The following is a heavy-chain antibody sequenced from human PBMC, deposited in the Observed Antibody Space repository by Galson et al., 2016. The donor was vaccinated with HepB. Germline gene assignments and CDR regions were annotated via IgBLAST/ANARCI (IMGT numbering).Heavy chain of an antibody. Sequence: SETLSLTCAVYGGSFSGYYWTWIRQPPGKGLHWIGEINHSGNANYYPSLKSRVTISVDTPKNQFSLKVKSVTAADTAVYYCARFERSGWYLLNWFAPWGQGTLVTVSS. CDR1: GGSFSGYY. J-gene: IGHJ5*02. CDR2: INHSGNA. CDR3: ARFERSGWYLLNWFAP. D-gene: IGHD6-19*01. V-gene: IGHV4-34*01.